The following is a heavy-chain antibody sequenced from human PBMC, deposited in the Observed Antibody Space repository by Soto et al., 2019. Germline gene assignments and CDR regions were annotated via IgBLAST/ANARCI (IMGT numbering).Heavy chain of an antibody. Sequence: EVQLVESGGGVVQPGGSLRLSCAASGFTFSSDWMHWVRQAPGKGLVWVSRINGDGTNTDYADSVKGRFTISRDNPKITLYLQMNSLRAEDAAVYYCVRSYGDPPGWGQGTLVTVSS. CDR1: GFTFSSDW. V-gene: IGHV3-74*01. CDR3: VRSYGDPPG. J-gene: IGHJ4*02. CDR2: INGDGTNT. D-gene: IGHD4-17*01.